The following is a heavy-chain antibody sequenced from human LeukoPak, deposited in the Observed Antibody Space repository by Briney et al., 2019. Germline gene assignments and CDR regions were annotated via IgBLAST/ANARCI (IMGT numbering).Heavy chain of an antibody. V-gene: IGHV4-39*01. Sequence: PSETLSLTCTVSGGLISISTYYWGWIRQPPGKGLEWIGSIYYSGTTHYNPSLKSRVTIAVDTSKNQFSLKLSSVTAADTAEYYCARHDSSGPYNAFDVWGQGTMVTVSS. CDR1: GGLISISTYY. CDR2: IYYSGTT. D-gene: IGHD3-22*01. CDR3: ARHDSSGPYNAFDV. J-gene: IGHJ3*01.